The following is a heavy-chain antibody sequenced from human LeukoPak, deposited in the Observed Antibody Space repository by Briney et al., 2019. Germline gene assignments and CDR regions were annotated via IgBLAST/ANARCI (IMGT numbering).Heavy chain of an antibody. V-gene: IGHV1-69*13. CDR2: IIPIFSTA. D-gene: IGHD4-17*01. J-gene: IGHJ4*02. CDR1: GGTFSSYA. CDR3: SGDPARGDYADVNDY. Sequence: ASVNVSCKASGGTFSSYAISWVRQAHGQGLEWMGGIIPIFSTANYDKKLQRRGMIIADESTSTAYMELSSLRSEDTAVYYCSGDPARGDYADVNDYWGQGTLVSVSS.